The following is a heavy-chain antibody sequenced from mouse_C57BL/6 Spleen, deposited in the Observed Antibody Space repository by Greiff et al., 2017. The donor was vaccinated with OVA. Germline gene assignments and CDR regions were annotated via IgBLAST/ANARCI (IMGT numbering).Heavy chain of an antibody. CDR2: ISSGGSYT. Sequence: EVMLVESGGDLVKPGGSLKLSCAASGFTFSSYGMSWVRQTPDKRLEWVATISSGGSYTYYPDSVKGRFTISRDNAKNTLYLQMSSLKSEDTAMYYCARHGDTTVTYYFDYWGQGTTLTVSS. CDR1: GFTFSSYG. V-gene: IGHV5-6*01. D-gene: IGHD1-1*01. J-gene: IGHJ2*01. CDR3: ARHGDTTVTYYFDY.